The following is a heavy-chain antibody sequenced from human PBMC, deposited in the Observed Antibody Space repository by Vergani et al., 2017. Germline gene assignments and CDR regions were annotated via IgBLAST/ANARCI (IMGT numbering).Heavy chain of an antibody. CDR3: ARDGYGILTCYRY. CDR2: INPSGGHT. J-gene: IGHJ4*02. V-gene: IGHV1-46*03. Sequence: QVQVVQSGAEVKKSGASVKVSCKTSGYTFSNYYMHWVRQAPGQGLEWMGIINPSGGHTNYAQKFQGRVTMTRDTSTSTVYMELSSLSSEVTAIYYCARDGYGILTCYRYWGQGTLVTVSA. D-gene: IGHD3-9*01. CDR1: GYTFSNYY.